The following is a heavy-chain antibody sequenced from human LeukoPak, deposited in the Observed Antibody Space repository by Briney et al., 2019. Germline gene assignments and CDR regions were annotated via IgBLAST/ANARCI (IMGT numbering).Heavy chain of an antibody. J-gene: IGHJ4*02. CDR1: GGSISSGGYY. CDR2: IYHSGST. D-gene: IGHD3-22*01. Sequence: SETLSLTCTVSGGSISSGGYYWSWIRQPPGKGLEWIGYIYHSGSTYYNPSLKSRVTISVDRSKNQFSLKLSSVTAADTAVYYCARQGDDSSGYPPQHFDYWGQGTLVTVSS. V-gene: IGHV4-30-2*01. CDR3: ARQGDDSSGYPPQHFDY.